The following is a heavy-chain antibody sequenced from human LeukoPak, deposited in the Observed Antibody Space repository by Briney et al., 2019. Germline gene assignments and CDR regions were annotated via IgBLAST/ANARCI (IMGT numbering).Heavy chain of an antibody. V-gene: IGHV1-18*01. D-gene: IGHD2-15*01. CDR2: ISAYNGNT. CDR3: AREGGMGAFDI. J-gene: IGHJ3*02. CDR1: GYTFTSYG. Sequence: ASVKVSCKASGYTFTSYGISWVRQAPGQGLEWMGWISAYNGNTNYAQKLQGRATMTTDTSTSTAYVELRSLRSDDTAVYYCAREGGMGAFDIWGQGTMVTVSS.